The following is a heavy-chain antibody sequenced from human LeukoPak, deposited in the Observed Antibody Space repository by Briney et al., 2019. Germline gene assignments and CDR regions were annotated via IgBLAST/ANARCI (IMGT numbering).Heavy chain of an antibody. CDR1: GYTFTSYY. CDR2: INPSGGST. D-gene: IGHD4-17*01. CDR3: VGGVRRIYGDYSYFDY. Sequence: ASVKVSCKASGYTFTSYYMHWVRQAPGQGLEWMGIINPSGGSTSYAQKFQGRVTMTRDTSTSTVYMEPSSLRAEDTAVYYCVGGVRRIYGDYSYFDYWGQGTLVTVSS. J-gene: IGHJ4*02. V-gene: IGHV1-46*01.